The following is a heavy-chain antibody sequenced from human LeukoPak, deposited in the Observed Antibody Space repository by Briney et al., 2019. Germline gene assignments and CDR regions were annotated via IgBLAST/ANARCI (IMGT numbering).Heavy chain of an antibody. Sequence: SGTLSLTCKVSGGSIGSSGFYWGWIRQPPGKGLEWIGSIYYPESTHYNPSLESRVTISVDTSKYQVSLTLSSVTATDTAVYYCVRHVSSGWDYYDGLDVWGQGTTVTVSS. D-gene: IGHD6-19*01. V-gene: IGHV4-39*01. CDR3: VRHVSSGWDYYDGLDV. CDR2: IYYPEST. J-gene: IGHJ6*02. CDR1: GGSIGSSGFY.